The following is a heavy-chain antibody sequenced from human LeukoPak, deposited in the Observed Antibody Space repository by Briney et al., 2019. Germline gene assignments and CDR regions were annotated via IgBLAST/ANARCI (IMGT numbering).Heavy chain of an antibody. CDR1: GITVSKYW. CDR3: TRDANHYGGMDV. J-gene: IGHJ6*02. CDR2: IHSDGSTT. V-gene: IGHV3-74*01. Sequence: GGSLRLSCAVSGITVSKYWMHWVRQVPGKGLVWDSRIHSDGSTTDYADSVKGRFTITRDSAKNTLYLEMNSLRVEDTAVYYCTRDANHYGGMDVSGQGTTVTVSS.